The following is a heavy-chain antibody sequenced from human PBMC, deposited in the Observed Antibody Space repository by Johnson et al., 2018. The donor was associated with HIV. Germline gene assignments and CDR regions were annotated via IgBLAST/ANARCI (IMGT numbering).Heavy chain of an antibody. Sequence: VQLVESGGGLVQPGGSLRLSCAGSGFTFRSYWMSWVRQAPGKGLEWVANIKHDGSEKYYVDSVKGRFPISRDNAKNSLYLQMNSLRAEDTAVYYCARELEIAQGLDAFDIWGQGTMVTVSS. J-gene: IGHJ3*02. CDR1: GFTFRSYW. V-gene: IGHV3-7*01. D-gene: IGHD5-24*01. CDR3: ARELEIAQGLDAFDI. CDR2: IKHDGSEK.